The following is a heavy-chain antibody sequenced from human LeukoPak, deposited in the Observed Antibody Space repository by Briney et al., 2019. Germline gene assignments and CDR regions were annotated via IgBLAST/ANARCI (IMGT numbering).Heavy chain of an antibody. CDR3: ARDQDDIVVVPAALPFDY. V-gene: IGHV1-18*04. CDR2: IGAYNGNT. Sequence: GASVKVSCKASGYTFTDYYLHWVRLAPGQGLEWMGWIGAYNGNTYYAQKLQGRVTMTTDTSTSTAYMELRSLRSDDTAVYYCARDQDDIVVVPAALPFDYWGQGTLVTVSS. D-gene: IGHD2-2*01. CDR1: GYTFTDYY. J-gene: IGHJ4*02.